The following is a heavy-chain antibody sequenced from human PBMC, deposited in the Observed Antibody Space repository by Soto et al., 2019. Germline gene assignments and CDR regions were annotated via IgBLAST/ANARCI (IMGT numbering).Heavy chain of an antibody. Sequence: SETLSLTCAVYGGSFSGYYWSWIRQPPGKGLEWIGEINHSGSTNYNPSLKSRVTISVDTSKNQFSLKLSSVTAADTAVYYCARSIDYWGQGTLVTVSS. CDR3: ARSIDY. V-gene: IGHV4-34*01. CDR2: INHSGST. CDR1: GGSFSGYY. J-gene: IGHJ4*02.